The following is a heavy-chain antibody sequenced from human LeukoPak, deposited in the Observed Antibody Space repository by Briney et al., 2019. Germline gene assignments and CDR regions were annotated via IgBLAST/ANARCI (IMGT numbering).Heavy chain of an antibody. Sequence: SETLSLTCTVSGGSISTYYWSWIRQPPGKGLEWIGYMYYSGSSNYNPSLKSRVTISVDTSKNQFSLKLTSVTAADTAVYYCARGTGMGSEYFQHWGQGTLVTVSS. CDR1: GGSISTYY. CDR3: ARGTGMGSEYFQH. D-gene: IGHD1-14*01. CDR2: MYYSGSS. J-gene: IGHJ1*01. V-gene: IGHV4-59*01.